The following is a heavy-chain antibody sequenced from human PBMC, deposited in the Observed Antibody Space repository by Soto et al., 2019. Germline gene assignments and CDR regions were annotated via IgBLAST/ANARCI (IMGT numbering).Heavy chain of an antibody. CDR3: ARDRGYLLPGDGMDV. CDR1: GFTFSSYA. CDR2: ISYDGSNK. Sequence: QVQLVESGGGVVQPGRSLRLSCAASGFTFSSYAMHWVRQAPGKGLEWVAVISYDGSNKYYADSVKGRFTISRDNSKNTLYLRMNSLRAEDTAVYYCARDRGYLLPGDGMDVWGQGTTVTVSS. J-gene: IGHJ6*02. V-gene: IGHV3-30-3*01. D-gene: IGHD2-2*01.